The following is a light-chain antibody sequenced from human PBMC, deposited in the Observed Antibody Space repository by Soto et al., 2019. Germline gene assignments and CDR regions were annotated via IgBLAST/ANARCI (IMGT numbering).Light chain of an antibody. Sequence: DIQMTQTPSTLSASVGDRVTITCRASQSITNWLAWYQQKPGKAPKVLTYDASILESGVPSRFSGSGSGTEFTLTISSLQPDDFATYYCQHYITYPWAFGQGTKV. CDR3: QHYITYPWA. J-gene: IGKJ1*01. V-gene: IGKV1-5*01. CDR2: DAS. CDR1: QSITNW.